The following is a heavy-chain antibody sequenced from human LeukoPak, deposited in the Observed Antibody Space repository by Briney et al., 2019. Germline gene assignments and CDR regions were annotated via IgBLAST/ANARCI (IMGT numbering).Heavy chain of an antibody. CDR1: GGTFNSYA. D-gene: IGHD3-22*01. J-gene: IGHJ1*01. V-gene: IGHV1-69*04. CDR3: ASGYDSSARTSHFQH. Sequence: GASVKVSCKASGGTFNSYAISWVRQAPGQGLEWMGRIIPILGIANYAQKSQGRVTITADKSTSTAYMELSSLRSEDTAVYYCASGYDSSARTSHFQHWGQGTLVTVSS. CDR2: IIPILGIA.